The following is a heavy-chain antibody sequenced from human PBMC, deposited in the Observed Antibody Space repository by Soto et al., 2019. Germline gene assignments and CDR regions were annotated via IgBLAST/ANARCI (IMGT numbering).Heavy chain of an antibody. CDR3: ARARVAYFFDY. Sequence: SETLSLTCAVSGGSFSGYFWSWIRQSPGKGLAWIGEINDSGSAKYTPSLKSRVTISLDTSKNQFSLTLRSVTAAETAVYYCARARVAYFFDYWGHGTLVTVSS. CDR2: INDSGSA. J-gene: IGHJ4*01. D-gene: IGHD3-3*01. CDR1: GGSFSGYF. V-gene: IGHV4-34*01.